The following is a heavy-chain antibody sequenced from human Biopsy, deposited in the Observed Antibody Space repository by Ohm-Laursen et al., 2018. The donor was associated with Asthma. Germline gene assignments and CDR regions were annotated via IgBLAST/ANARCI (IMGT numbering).Heavy chain of an antibody. CDR3: ARTYYDFLTGQVNDAFDM. J-gene: IGHJ3*02. CDR1: GYTFINYA. D-gene: IGHD3-9*01. V-gene: IGHV1-3*01. Sequence: SVKVSCKASGYTFINYAIHWVRQAPGQGLEWMGWINAGNGNTKYSQKFQGRVTISRDTSASTAYMDLSSLRSEDTAVYYCARTYYDFLTGQVNDAFDMWGQGTMVTVSS. CDR2: INAGNGNT.